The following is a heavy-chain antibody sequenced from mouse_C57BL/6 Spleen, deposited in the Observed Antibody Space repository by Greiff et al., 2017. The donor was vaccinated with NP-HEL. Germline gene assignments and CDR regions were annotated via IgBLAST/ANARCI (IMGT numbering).Heavy chain of an antibody. CDR3: ARGDYGSTWYFDV. CDR2: INPSSGYT. D-gene: IGHD1-1*01. CDR1: GYTFTSYW. J-gene: IGHJ1*03. V-gene: IGHV1-7*01. Sequence: VQLQQSGAELAKPGASVKLSCKASGYTFTSYWMHGVNQRPGQGREWIGYINPSSGYTKYNQKFKDKATLTADKSSSTAYMQLSSLTYEDSAVYYCARGDYGSTWYFDVWGTGTTVTVSS.